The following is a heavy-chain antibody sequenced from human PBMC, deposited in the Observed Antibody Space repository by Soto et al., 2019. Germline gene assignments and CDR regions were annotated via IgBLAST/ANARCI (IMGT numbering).Heavy chain of an antibody. CDR1: GFTFSSYG. D-gene: IGHD2-2*01. CDR2: IWYDGSNK. CDR3: ARDWQYQLLWGGGDAFDI. V-gene: IGHV3-33*01. J-gene: IGHJ3*02. Sequence: QVQLVESWGGVCQPGRSLRLSCAASGFTFSSYGMHWVRQAPGKGLALVACIWYDGSNKYYADSVKGRFTFSRDNSKNTLYMQMNSLCGEDTAVYYCARDWQYQLLWGGGDAFDIWGKGTMVTVAS.